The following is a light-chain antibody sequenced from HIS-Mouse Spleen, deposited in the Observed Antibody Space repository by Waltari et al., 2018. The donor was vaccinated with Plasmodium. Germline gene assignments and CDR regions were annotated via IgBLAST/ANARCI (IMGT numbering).Light chain of an antibody. CDR1: SSDVGGYNY. CDR3: SSYAGSNNVV. CDR2: EVS. Sequence: QSALTPPPSASGSPGQSVTISCTGTSSDVGGYNYVSWYQQHPGKAPKRMIYEVSKRPSGVPDRFSGSKSGNTASLTVSGLQAEDEADYYCSSYAGSNNVVFGGGTKLTVL. V-gene: IGLV2-8*01. J-gene: IGLJ2*01.